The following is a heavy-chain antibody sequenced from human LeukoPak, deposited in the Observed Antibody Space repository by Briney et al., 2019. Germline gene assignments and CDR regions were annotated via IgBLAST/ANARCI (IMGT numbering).Heavy chain of an antibody. J-gene: IGHJ6*02. Sequence: SETLSLTCTVSGGSISSYYWSWIRQPPGKGLEWIGYIYYSGSTNYNPSLKSRVTISVDTSKNQFSLKLSSVTAADTAVYYCAKYGSGKRGMDVWGQGTAVTVSS. CDR3: AKYGSGKRGMDV. D-gene: IGHD3-10*01. CDR2: IYYSGST. V-gene: IGHV4-59*08. CDR1: GGSISSYY.